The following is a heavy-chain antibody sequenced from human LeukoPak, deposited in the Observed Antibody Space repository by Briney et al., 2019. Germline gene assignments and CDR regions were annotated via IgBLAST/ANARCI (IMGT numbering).Heavy chain of an antibody. Sequence: PSETLSLTCTVSGGSISSRGYYWGWIRQPPGKGLEWIGTITYSGSTYFSPSVKSRVTMSMDTSKNQFSLKLSSVTAADTAVYYCARGGGFWTGTYYFDYWGQGTLVTVSS. CDR2: ITYSGST. CDR3: ARGGGFWTGTYYFDY. CDR1: GGSISSRGYY. J-gene: IGHJ4*02. D-gene: IGHD3/OR15-3a*01. V-gene: IGHV4-39*01.